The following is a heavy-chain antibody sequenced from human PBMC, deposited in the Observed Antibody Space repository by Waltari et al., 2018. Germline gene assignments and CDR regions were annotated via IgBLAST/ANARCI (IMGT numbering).Heavy chain of an antibody. CDR2: ISFDGSNK. D-gene: IGHD3-3*02. CDR1: AFSFSTYY. Sequence: QVQVVESGGGVVRPGRSLRLSCAASAFSFSTYYMHWVRQAPGKGLEWVAVISFDGSNKYYADSVKGRFTLSRDNSKNMLYLQMSSLRGEDTALYYCARDSRGAFDGGLDVWGHGTTVTVSS. CDR3: ARDSRGAFDGGLDV. V-gene: IGHV3-30-3*01. J-gene: IGHJ6*02.